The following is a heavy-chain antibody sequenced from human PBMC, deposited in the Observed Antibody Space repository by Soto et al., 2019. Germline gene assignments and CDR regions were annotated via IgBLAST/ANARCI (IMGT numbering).Heavy chain of an antibody. V-gene: IGHV4-61*01. J-gene: IGHJ6*02. Sequence: PWETLSLTCNVPDGSVSSGSYYWSWIRQPPGKGLEWIGYIYYSGSTNYNPSLKSRVTISVDTSKNQFSLKLSSVTAADTAVYYCAREVVVAAAGTYYYYGMDVWGQGTTVTVSS. CDR2: IYYSGST. CDR3: AREVVVAAAGTYYYYGMDV. D-gene: IGHD6-13*01. CDR1: DGSVSSGSYY.